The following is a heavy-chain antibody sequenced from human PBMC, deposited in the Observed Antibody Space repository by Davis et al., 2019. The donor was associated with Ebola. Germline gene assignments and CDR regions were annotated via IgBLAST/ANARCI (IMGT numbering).Heavy chain of an antibody. J-gene: IGHJ4*02. CDR1: GGTFTSYG. CDR3: ARGRGIAAAGPIDY. V-gene: IGHV1-18*01. D-gene: IGHD6-13*01. CDR2: ISAYNGNT. Sequence: ASVKVSCKASGGTFTSYGISWVRQAPGQGLEWMGWISAYNGNTNYAQKLQGRVTMATDTSTSTAYMELRSLRSDDTAVYYCARGRGIAAAGPIDYWGQGTLVTVSS.